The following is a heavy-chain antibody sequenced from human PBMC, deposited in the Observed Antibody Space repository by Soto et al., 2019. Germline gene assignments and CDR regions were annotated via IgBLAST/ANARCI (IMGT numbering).Heavy chain of an antibody. J-gene: IGHJ3*02. CDR2: ISAYNGNT. CDR3: ARGSQLLDAFDI. Sequence: QVQLVQSGAEVKKPGASVKVSCKASGYTFTSYGISWVRQAPGQGLEWKGGISAYNGNTNSAQKLQGRVPLTTDTSTSTAYMELRSLRSDDTAVYYWARGSQLLDAFDIWGQGTMVTVSS. V-gene: IGHV1-18*01. CDR1: GYTFTSYG. D-gene: IGHD2-2*01.